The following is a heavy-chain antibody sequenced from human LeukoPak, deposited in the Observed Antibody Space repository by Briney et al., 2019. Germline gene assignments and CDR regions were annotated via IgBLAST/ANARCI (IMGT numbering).Heavy chain of an antibody. J-gene: IGHJ5*02. Sequence: ASVKVSCKASGYTFTSYDINWARQATGQGLEWMGWMNPNSGNTGYAQKFQGRVTMTRNTSISTAYMELSSLRSEDTAVYYCARGLYYGVTYNNWFDPWGQGTLVTVSS. CDR3: ARGLYYGVTYNNWFDP. CDR1: GYTFTSYD. D-gene: IGHD3-10*01. V-gene: IGHV1-8*01. CDR2: MNPNSGNT.